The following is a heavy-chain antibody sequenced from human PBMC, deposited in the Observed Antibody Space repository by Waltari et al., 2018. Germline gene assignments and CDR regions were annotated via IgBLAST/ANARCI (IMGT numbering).Heavy chain of an antibody. CDR2: INPSSGGT. CDR1: GYTFTGYY. V-gene: IGHV1-2*02. Sequence: QAQLAQSGVEVNKPGASVKVSCKASGYTFTGYYMHWVRHAPGQGLEWMGWINPSSGGTNYAQKFQGRVTMTRDTSISTAYMELSRLRSDDTAVYYCAREIGYGYSHGWGSEDYWGQGTLVTVSS. D-gene: IGHD3-10*01. CDR3: AREIGYGYSHGWGSEDY. J-gene: IGHJ4*02.